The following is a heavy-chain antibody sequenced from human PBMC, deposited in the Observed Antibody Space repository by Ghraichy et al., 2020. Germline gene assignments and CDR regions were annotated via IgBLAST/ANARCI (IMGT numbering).Heavy chain of an antibody. D-gene: IGHD6-13*01. Sequence: SETLSLTCAVYGGSFSGYYWSWIRQPPGKGLEWIGEINHSGSTNYNPSLKSRVTISVDTSKNQFSLKLSSVTAADTAVYYCARGTNYIAAASSAFDIWGQGTMVTVSS. J-gene: IGHJ3*02. CDR1: GGSFSGYY. V-gene: IGHV4-34*01. CDR2: INHSGST. CDR3: ARGTNYIAAASSAFDI.